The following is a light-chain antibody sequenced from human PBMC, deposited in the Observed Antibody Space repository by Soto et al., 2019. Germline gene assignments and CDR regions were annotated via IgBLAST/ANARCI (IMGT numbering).Light chain of an antibody. CDR2: AAS. Sequence: EMVLTQSPGTLSLSPGERATLSCRASQSVTTNYLAWYQQTPGQATRLLIYAASSRATGIPDRFSGSGSETDFTLTISRLEPEDFAVYYCQQYSSSLPVTFGGGTNVEIK. J-gene: IGKJ4*02. CDR1: QSVTTNY. CDR3: QQYSSSLPVT. V-gene: IGKV3-20*01.